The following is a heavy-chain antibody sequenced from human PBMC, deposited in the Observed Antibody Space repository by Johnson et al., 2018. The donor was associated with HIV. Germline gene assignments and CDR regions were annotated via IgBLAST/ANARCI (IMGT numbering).Heavy chain of an antibody. J-gene: IGHJ3*02. CDR3: ARAYSYGYGDTDALDM. CDR2: ISGSGRSI. D-gene: IGHD5-18*01. Sequence: QVQLVESGGGLVKPGGSLRLSCGGTGFTFSDYFMSWIRQAPGKGLEWVSYISGSGRSIYYADSLKGRFSISRDNAKNSLYLQMNSLRAEDTAVYFRARAYSYGYGDTDALDMWGQGTMVTVS. V-gene: IGHV3-11*04. CDR1: GFTFSDYF.